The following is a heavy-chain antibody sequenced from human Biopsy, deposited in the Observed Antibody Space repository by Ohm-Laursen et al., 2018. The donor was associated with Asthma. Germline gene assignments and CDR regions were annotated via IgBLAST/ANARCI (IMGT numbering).Heavy chain of an antibody. Sequence: SSVKVSCKSLGGTFNTYVIGWVRQAPGQGLEWMGGINSVFGTTTYPQKFQGRVTITADDSTSTVYMELSSLRSEDTAVYYCARKAGSCISRTCYSLNFWGQGTLVTVSS. CDR1: GGTFNTYV. D-gene: IGHD2-2*01. CDR2: INSVFGTT. V-gene: IGHV1-69*01. CDR3: ARKAGSCISRTCYSLNF. J-gene: IGHJ4*02.